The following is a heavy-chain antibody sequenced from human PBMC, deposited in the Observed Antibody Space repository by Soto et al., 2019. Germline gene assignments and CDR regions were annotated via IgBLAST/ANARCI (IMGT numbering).Heavy chain of an antibody. CDR2: IKSKTDGGTT. J-gene: IGHJ6*02. D-gene: IGHD6-6*01. CDR3: TTGEYSSTRYYYGMDV. CDR1: GFTFSNAW. V-gene: IGHV3-15*01. Sequence: GGSLRLSCAASGFTFSNAWMSWVRQAPGKGLEWVGRIKSKTDGGTTDYAAPVKGRSTISRDDSKNTLYLQMNSLKTEDTAVYYCTTGEYSSTRYYYGMDVWGQGTTVTVPS.